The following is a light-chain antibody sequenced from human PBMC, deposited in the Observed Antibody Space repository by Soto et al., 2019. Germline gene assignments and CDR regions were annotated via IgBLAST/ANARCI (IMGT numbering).Light chain of an antibody. CDR2: ATS. CDR3: QQYNSWPS. CDR1: QSVDSRY. J-gene: IGKJ4*01. Sequence: ETVLTQSPGTLSLSPGEGVTLSCRASQSVDSRYLAWYQQKPGQAPRLLISATSTRASGIPDRFSGSGSGTDFTLTISRLEPDDFAVYYCQQYNSWPSFGGGTKVEI. V-gene: IGKV3-20*01.